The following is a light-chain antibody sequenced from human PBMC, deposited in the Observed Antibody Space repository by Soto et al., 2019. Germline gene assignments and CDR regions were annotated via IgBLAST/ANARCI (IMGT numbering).Light chain of an antibody. J-gene: IGLJ3*02. Sequence: QSALTQPASVSGSPRPSITISCTGTSSDVGSYNLVSCYEQHPGKAPKLMIYEVSKRPSGVSNRFSGSKSGNTASLTISGLQAEGEADYYCCSYAGSSTPNWVFVGGTKLTVL. V-gene: IGLV2-23*02. CDR1: SSDVGSYNL. CDR2: EVS. CDR3: CSYAGSSTPNWV.